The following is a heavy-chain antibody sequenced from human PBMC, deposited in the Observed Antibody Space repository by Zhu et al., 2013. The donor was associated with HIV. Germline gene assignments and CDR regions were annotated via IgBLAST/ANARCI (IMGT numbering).Heavy chain of an antibody. CDR2: INAGNGNT. J-gene: IGHJ6*02. Sequence: QVQLVQSGAEVKKPGASVKVSCKASGYTFTSYAMHWVRQAPGQRLEWMGWINAGNGNTKYSQKFQGRVTITRDTSASTAYMELSSLRSEDTAVYYCARGTTVTTFHYYGMDVWGQGTTVTVSS. D-gene: IGHD4-17*01. CDR1: GYTFTSYA. CDR3: ARGTTVTTFHYYGMDV. V-gene: IGHV1-3*01.